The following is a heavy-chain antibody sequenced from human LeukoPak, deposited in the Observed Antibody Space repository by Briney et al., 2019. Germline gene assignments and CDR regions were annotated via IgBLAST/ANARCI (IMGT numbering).Heavy chain of an antibody. CDR1: GGSISSYY. Sequence: SETLSLTCTVSGGSISSYYWSWIGQPPGKGLEWIGYINYSGSTNYNPSLKSRVTISVDTSKNQFSLKLSSVTAADTAVYYCARHFIAGRAGGRFDPWGQGTLVTVSS. CDR2: INYSGST. V-gene: IGHV4-59*08. CDR3: ARHFIAGRAGGRFDP. J-gene: IGHJ5*02. D-gene: IGHD6-6*01.